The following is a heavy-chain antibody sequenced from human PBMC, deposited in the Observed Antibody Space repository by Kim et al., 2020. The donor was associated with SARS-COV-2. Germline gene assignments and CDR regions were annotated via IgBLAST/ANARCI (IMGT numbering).Heavy chain of an antibody. J-gene: IGHJ4*02. V-gene: IGHV3-23*01. CDR1: GFTFSNYA. D-gene: IGHD5-18*01. CDR3: AKTRGSYGDYYFDC. Sequence: GGSLRLSCAASGFTFSNYAMTWVRQAPGKGLEWVSSISSGAVTSYYAESVKGRFTISRDNSENTLYLQMNSLRAEDTAIYYCAKTRGSYGDYYFDCWGQGTLVTVSS. CDR2: ISSGAVTS.